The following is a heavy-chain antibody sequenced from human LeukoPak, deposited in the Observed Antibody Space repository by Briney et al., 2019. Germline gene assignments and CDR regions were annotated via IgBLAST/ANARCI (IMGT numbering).Heavy chain of an antibody. CDR1: GYTFTSYG. CDR2: IIPILGIA. Sequence: GASVKVSCKASGYTFTSYGISWVRQAPGQGLEWMGRIIPILGIANYAQKFQGRVTITADKSTSTAYMELSSLRSEDTAVYYCASGEQQLVNFGGQGTLVTVSS. D-gene: IGHD6-13*01. V-gene: IGHV1-69*04. J-gene: IGHJ4*02. CDR3: ASGEQQLVNF.